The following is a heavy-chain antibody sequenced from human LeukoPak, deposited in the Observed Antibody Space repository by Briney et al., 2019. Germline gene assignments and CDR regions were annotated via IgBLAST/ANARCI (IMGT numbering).Heavy chain of an antibody. Sequence: GGSLRLSCAASGFTFSSYGMHWVRQAPGKGLEWVAFIRYDGSNKYYADSVKGRFTISRDNSKNTLFLQMNSLRAEDTAVYYCARGARGSGTASDYWGQGTLVTVSS. CDR3: ARGARGSGTASDY. D-gene: IGHD3-10*01. J-gene: IGHJ4*02. V-gene: IGHV3-30*02. CDR2: IRYDGSNK. CDR1: GFTFSSYG.